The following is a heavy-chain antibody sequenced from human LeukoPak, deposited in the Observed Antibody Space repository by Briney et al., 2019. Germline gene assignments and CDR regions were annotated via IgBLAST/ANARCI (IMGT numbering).Heavy chain of an antibody. Sequence: GASVKVSCKASGYTFTSYAMHWVRQAPGQRLEWMGWINAGNGNTKYSQKFQGRVTITRDTSASTAYMELSSLRSEDTAVYYCARDPQYDILTGSWFDPWGQGTLVTVSS. D-gene: IGHD3-9*01. CDR3: ARDPQYDILTGSWFDP. V-gene: IGHV1-3*01. CDR1: GYTFTSYA. J-gene: IGHJ5*02. CDR2: INAGNGNT.